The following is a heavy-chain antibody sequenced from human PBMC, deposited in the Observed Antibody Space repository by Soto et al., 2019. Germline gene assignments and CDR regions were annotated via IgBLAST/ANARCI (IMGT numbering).Heavy chain of an antibody. CDR2: ISGSGGST. CDR1: GFTFSSYA. D-gene: IGHD2-21*02. J-gene: IGHJ6*02. CDR3: AKCGGDWGNYYYYYGMDV. Sequence: PGGSLRLSCAASGFTFSSYAMSWVRQAPGKGLEWVSAISGSGGSTYYADSVKGRFTISRDNSKNTLYLQMNSLRAEDTAVYYCAKCGGDWGNYYYYYGMDVWGQGTTVTAP. V-gene: IGHV3-23*01.